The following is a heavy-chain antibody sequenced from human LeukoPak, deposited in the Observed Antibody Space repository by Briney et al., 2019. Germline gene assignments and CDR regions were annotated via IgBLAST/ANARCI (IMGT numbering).Heavy chain of an antibody. CDR3: ASAGSSGYFHDAFDI. V-gene: IGHV1-69*13. Sequence: GASVKVSCKASGGTFISYAISWVRQAPGQGLEWMGGIIPIFGTANYAQKFQGRVTITADESTSTAYMELSSLRSEDTAVYYCASAGSSGYFHDAFDIWGQGTMVTVSS. D-gene: IGHD3-22*01. CDR2: IIPIFGTA. J-gene: IGHJ3*02. CDR1: GGTFISYA.